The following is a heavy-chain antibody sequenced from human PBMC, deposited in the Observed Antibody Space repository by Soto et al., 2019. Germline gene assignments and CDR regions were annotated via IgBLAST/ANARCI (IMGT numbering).Heavy chain of an antibody. Sequence: SETLSLTCTVSGGSISSDYWSWIRQPPGKGLEWIGYIYYSGITNYNPSLKSRVTISVDTSKNQFSLKLSSVTAADTAVYYCARDNGYSYGYTLDHWGQGTLPTVSS. V-gene: IGHV4-59*01. CDR1: GGSISSDY. D-gene: IGHD5-18*01. CDR3: ARDNGYSYGYTLDH. J-gene: IGHJ4*02. CDR2: IYYSGIT.